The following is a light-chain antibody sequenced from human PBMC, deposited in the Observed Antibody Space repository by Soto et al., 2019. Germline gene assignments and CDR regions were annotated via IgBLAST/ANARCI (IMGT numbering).Light chain of an antibody. CDR3: QQRTNWPPA. CDR2: GAS. Sequence: EIVLTQSPGTLSLSPGERATLSCRASQSVSSSYLAWYQQKPGQAPRLLIYGASSRATGIPARFSGSGSGTDFTLTISSLEPEDFALYYCQQRTNWPPAFGQGTKLEVK. V-gene: IGKV3D-20*02. J-gene: IGKJ2*01. CDR1: QSVSSSY.